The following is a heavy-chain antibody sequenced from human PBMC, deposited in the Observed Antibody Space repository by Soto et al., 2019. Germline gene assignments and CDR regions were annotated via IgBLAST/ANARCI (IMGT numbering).Heavy chain of an antibody. J-gene: IGHJ1*01. V-gene: IGHV3-23*01. CDR1: GFTFSSYA. Sequence: EVQLLESGGGLVQPGGSLRLSCAASGFTFSSYAMSWVRQAPGKGLEWVSAISGSGGSTYYADSVKGRCTISRDNSKNTLYLQMNSLRAEDTAVYYCAKVRSREAGSSWCPTEYFQHWGQGTLVTVSS. CDR3: AKVRSREAGSSWCPTEYFQH. D-gene: IGHD6-13*01. CDR2: ISGSGGST.